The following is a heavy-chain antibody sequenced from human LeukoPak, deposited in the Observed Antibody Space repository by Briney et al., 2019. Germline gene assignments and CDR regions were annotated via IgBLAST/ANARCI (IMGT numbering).Heavy chain of an antibody. D-gene: IGHD5-24*01. CDR1: THSMSSSNYY. CDR3: ARPRDGRRDGYNSPVTFFDY. J-gene: IGHJ4*02. V-gene: IGHV4-39*01. CDR2: ISYSGRT. Sequence: SETLSLTCTLDTHSMSSSNYYWGWIRQPPGKGLEWIGSISYSGRTYYNPSLKSRVTISVDTSKNQFSLKLSSVTAAATAVYCPARPRDGRRDGYNSPVTFFDYWGQGTLVTVSS.